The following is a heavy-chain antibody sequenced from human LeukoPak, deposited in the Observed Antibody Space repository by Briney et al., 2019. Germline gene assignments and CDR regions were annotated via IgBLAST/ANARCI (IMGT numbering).Heavy chain of an antibody. CDR3: TRGWAYYDSTGYYY. D-gene: IGHD3-22*01. J-gene: IGHJ4*02. CDR1: GGSMTNYY. CDR2: TYYSGNT. V-gene: IGHV4-59*01. Sequence: SETLSLTCTVSGGSMTNYYWTWIRQSPGKGLEWIGHTYYSGNTNYNPSLKSRVTISIDTSKNQFSLKLSSVTAADTAVYYCTRGWAYYDSTGYYYWGRGILVTVSS.